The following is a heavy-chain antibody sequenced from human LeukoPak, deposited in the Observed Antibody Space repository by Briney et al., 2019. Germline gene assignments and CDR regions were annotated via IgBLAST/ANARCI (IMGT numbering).Heavy chain of an antibody. CDR2: IHNSGST. V-gene: IGHV4-59*01. Sequence: SETLSLTCTVSGDSMSRYYWSWIRQSPGKGLEWIGYIHNSGSTDRHPSLKSRVTLSVDTSKNQFSLKLTSVTAADTAVYYCARDHHISDTGMDVWGQGTTVTVSS. D-gene: IGHD2-21*01. J-gene: IGHJ6*02. CDR3: ARDHHISDTGMDV. CDR1: GDSMSRYY.